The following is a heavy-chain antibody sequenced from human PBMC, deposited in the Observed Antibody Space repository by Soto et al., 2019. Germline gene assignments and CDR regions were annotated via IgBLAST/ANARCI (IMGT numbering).Heavy chain of an antibody. V-gene: IGHV3-9*01. D-gene: IGHD2-15*01. CDR3: XXXXXXXVAATGFDY. CDR2: ISWNSGSI. CDR1: GFTFDDYA. J-gene: IGHJ4*02. Sequence: EVQLVESGGGLVQPGRSLRLSCAASGFTFDDYAMHWVRQAPGKGLEWVSGISWNSGSIGYADSVKGRFTISRDNAKNSLXLXXNSLRAEDTAXYYXXXXXXXXVAATGFDYWGQGTLVTVSS.